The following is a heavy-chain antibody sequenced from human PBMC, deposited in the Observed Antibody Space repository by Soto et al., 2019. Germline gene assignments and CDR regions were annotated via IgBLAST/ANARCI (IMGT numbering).Heavy chain of an antibody. CDR1: GGSFSGYY. CDR2: INHSGST. CDR3: ARGSGRGYILY. D-gene: IGHD5-18*01. Sequence: SSETLSLTCSVYGGSFSGYYCSWIRQPPGKGLEWIGEINHSGSTNYNPSLKSRVTISVDTSKNQFSLKLSSVTAADTAVYYCARGSGRGYILYWGQGTLVTVSS. V-gene: IGHV4-34*01. J-gene: IGHJ4*02.